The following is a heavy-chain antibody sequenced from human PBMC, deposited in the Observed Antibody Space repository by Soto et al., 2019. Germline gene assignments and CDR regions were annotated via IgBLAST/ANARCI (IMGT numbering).Heavy chain of an antibody. CDR2: IYTGGST. D-gene: IGHD2-15*01. J-gene: IGHJ4*02. CDR1: GGSVSSYY. V-gene: IGHV4-4*07. Sequence: QVQLQESGPGLVKPSETLSLTCTVSGGSVSSYYWSWIRQPAGKGLEWIGRIYTGGSTNYNPSLKSRVTMSVDTSKNQFTLRLTSVTAADTAVYYCARDSVGPPGGGSWTMPFDSWGQGTLVTVSS. CDR3: ARDSVGPPGGGSWTMPFDS.